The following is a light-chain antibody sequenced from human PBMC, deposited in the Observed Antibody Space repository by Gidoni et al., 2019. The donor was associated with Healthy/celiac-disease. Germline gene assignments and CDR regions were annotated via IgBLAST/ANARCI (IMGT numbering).Light chain of an antibody. CDR2: DAS. Sequence: EIVFTQSPATLSLSPGERATLSCRASQSVSTYLAWYQQKPGQAPRLLIYDASNRATGIPARFSGSGSGTDFTLTISGLEPEDFAVYYCQQRSNWLFTFGPGTKVDIK. V-gene: IGKV3-11*01. J-gene: IGKJ3*01. CDR1: QSVSTY. CDR3: QQRSNWLFT.